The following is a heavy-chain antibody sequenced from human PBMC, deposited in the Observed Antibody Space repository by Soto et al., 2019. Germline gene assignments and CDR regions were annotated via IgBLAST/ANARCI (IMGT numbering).Heavy chain of an antibody. CDR2: IYYSGST. J-gene: IGHJ2*01. D-gene: IGHD6-19*01. Sequence: SETLSLTCTVSGGSISSSSYYWGWIRQPPGKGLEWIGSIYYSGSTYYNPSLKSRVTISVDTSKNQFSLKLSSVTAADTAVYYCARPLEPAIAVATFGPKPWYFDLWGRGTLVTVSS. V-gene: IGHV4-39*01. CDR1: GGSISSSSYY. CDR3: ARPLEPAIAVATFGPKPWYFDL.